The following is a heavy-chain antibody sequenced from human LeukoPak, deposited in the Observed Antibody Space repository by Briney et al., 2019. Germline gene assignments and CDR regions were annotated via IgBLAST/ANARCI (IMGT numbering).Heavy chain of an antibody. J-gene: IGHJ4*02. CDR3: TSDTVDTAVGIDY. CDR1: GFTFSRHW. V-gene: IGHV3-74*01. D-gene: IGHD5-18*01. CDR2: MNSDGSST. Sequence: GGSLRLSCASSGFTFSRHWMHWVRQAPGKGLVWVSRMNSDGSSTTYADSVKGRFTISRDNAKNTLYLQMNSLRAEDAAVYYCTSDTVDTAVGIDYWGQGTLVTVSS.